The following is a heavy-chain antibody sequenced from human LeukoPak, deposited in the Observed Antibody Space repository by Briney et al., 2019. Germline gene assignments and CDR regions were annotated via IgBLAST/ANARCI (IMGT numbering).Heavy chain of an antibody. V-gene: IGHV5-51*01. Sequence: GESLKITCKASGYTFSDYWIGWVRQMPGKGLEWMGIIYPGDSDTRYSPSFQGQVTISADKSISTAYLQWSSLKASDTAMYYCARTTDYGDPFDYWGQGTLVTVSS. D-gene: IGHD4-17*01. CDR3: ARTTDYGDPFDY. CDR1: GYTFSDYW. CDR2: IYPGDSDT. J-gene: IGHJ4*02.